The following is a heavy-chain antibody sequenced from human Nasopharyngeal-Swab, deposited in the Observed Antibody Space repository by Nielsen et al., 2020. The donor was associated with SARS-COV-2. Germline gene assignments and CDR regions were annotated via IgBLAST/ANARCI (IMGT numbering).Heavy chain of an antibody. CDR3: ARFRYSYGEIDY. D-gene: IGHD5-18*01. CDR1: GSSFTSYW. V-gene: IGHV5-51*01. CDR2: IYPGDSDT. Sequence: GGSLRLSCKGSGSSFTSYWIGWVRQLPGKGLEWMGIIYPGDSDTRYSPSFQGQVTISADKSISTAYLQWSSLKASDTAMYYCARFRYSYGEIDYWGQGTLVTVSS. J-gene: IGHJ4*02.